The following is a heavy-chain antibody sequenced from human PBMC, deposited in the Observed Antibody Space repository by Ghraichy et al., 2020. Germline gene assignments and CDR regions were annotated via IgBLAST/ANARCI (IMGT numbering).Heavy chain of an antibody. CDR1: GFTFSSYE. CDR2: ISSSGSTI. J-gene: IGHJ4*02. V-gene: IGHV3-48*03. CDR3: ARSDDYFDY. Sequence: GGSLRLSCAASGFTFSSYEMNWVRQAPGKGLEWVSDISSSGSTIFYADSVKGRFTISRDNAKNSLYLQMNSLRAEDTAVYYCARSDDYFDYWGQGTLVTVSS.